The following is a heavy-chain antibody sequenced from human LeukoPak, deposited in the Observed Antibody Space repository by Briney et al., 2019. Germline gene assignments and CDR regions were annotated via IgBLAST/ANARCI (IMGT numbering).Heavy chain of an antibody. CDR1: GFTFSSYA. V-gene: IGHV3-23*01. CDR3: ARTRESLTRYFDY. Sequence: GGSLRLSCAASGFTFSSYAMSWVRQAPGKGLEWVSAISGSGGSTYYADSVEGRFTISRDNSKNTLYLQMNSLRAEDTAVYYCARTRESLTRYFDYWGQGTPVTVSS. D-gene: IGHD1-14*01. CDR2: ISGSGGST. J-gene: IGHJ4*02.